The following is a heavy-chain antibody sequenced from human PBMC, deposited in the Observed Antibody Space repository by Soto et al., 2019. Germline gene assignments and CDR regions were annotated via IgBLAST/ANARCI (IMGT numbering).Heavy chain of an antibody. V-gene: IGHV1-18*01. CDR1: GYSFTSYG. Sequence: ASVKVSCKASGYSFTSYGISWVRQAPGQGLEWMGWISAYNGNTNYAQKVQGRVTMTTDTSTSTAYMELRSLRSDDTAVYYCARGGVAAAGTPYYYCMDVWGQGTTVTV. D-gene: IGHD6-13*01. CDR3: ARGGVAAAGTPYYYCMDV. CDR2: ISAYNGNT. J-gene: IGHJ6*02.